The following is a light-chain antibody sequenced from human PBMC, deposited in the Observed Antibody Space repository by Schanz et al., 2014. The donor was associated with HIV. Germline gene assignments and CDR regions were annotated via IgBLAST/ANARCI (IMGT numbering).Light chain of an antibody. CDR3: QQRSNWPPLT. V-gene: IGKV3-11*01. Sequence: EIVMTQSPATLSVSPGERATLSCRASQSVSSNLAWYQQKPGQAPRLVIYGASTRATGIPARFSGSGSGTDFTLTISSLEPEDFAVYYCQQRSNWPPLTFGGGTKVEIK. CDR1: QSVSSN. J-gene: IGKJ4*01. CDR2: GAS.